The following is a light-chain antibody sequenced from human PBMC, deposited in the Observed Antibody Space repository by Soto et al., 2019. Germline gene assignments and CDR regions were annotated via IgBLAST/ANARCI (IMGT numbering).Light chain of an antibody. Sequence: DIQMTQSPSSLSASVGDRVTITCQASQDISNFLNWYHQTPGKAPRLLIYDVSSLQPGVASRFSGSGSGTDFSLTINSLQPEDIGTFYCQQYNSYSWTVGQGTKVDIK. CDR3: QQYNSYSWT. CDR2: DVS. CDR1: QDISNF. V-gene: IGKV1-33*01. J-gene: IGKJ1*01.